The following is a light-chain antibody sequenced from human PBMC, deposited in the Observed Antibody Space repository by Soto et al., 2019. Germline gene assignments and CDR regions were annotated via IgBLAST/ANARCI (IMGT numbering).Light chain of an antibody. CDR2: GAS. Sequence: IMLTQSPGTLSLSPGARATLFCRASQSVRSNFLAWYNQRPGQAPRLLIYGASNRATGIPDRFSGSGSGTDFTLTISRLEPEDFAGYYCPLYGTSLTFCGGTRVEI. CDR3: PLYGTSLT. J-gene: IGKJ4*01. V-gene: IGKV3-20*01. CDR1: QSVRSNF.